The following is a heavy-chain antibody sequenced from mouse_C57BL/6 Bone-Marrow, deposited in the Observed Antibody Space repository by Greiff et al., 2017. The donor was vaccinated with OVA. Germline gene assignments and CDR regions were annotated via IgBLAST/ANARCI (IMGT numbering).Heavy chain of an antibody. CDR3: ARRGGYYDYAMDY. CDR2: INPSSGYT. J-gene: IGHJ4*01. D-gene: IGHD2-3*01. CDR1: GYTFTSYT. V-gene: IGHV1-4*01. Sequence: QVQLQQSGAELARPGASVKMSYKASGYTFTSYTMHWVKQRPGQGLEWIGYINPSSGYTKYNQKFKDKATLTADKSSSTAYMQLSSLTSEDSAVYYCARRGGYYDYAMDYWGQGTSVTVSS.